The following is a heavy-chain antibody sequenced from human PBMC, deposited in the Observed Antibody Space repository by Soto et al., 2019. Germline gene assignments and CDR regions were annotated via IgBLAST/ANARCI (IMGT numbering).Heavy chain of an antibody. D-gene: IGHD3-10*01. J-gene: IGHJ6*03. Sequence: SETLSLTCTVSGGSISSYYWSWIRQPPGKGLEWIGYIYYSGSTNYNPSLKSRVTISVDTSKNQFSLKLSSVTAADTAVYYCARQGIYYGSGSEDSGRGSDYYYMDFWGKGTTVTVAS. CDR3: ARQGIYYGSGSEDSGRGSDYYYMDF. CDR2: IYYSGST. V-gene: IGHV4-59*08. CDR1: GGSISSYY.